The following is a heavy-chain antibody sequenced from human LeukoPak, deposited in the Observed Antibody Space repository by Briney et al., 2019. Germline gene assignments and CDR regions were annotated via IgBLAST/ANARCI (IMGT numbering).Heavy chain of an antibody. J-gene: IGHJ4*02. Sequence: PGESLKISCQGSGYSFTNYWIAWVRQMPGKGLEWMGIIYPGDSDTRYSPSFQGQVTISADKSISTAYLQWSSLKASDTAMFYCARSGSGTRFDYWRQGTLVTVSS. CDR2: IYPGDSDT. V-gene: IGHV5-51*01. D-gene: IGHD6-19*01. CDR1: GYSFTNYW. CDR3: ARSGSGTRFDY.